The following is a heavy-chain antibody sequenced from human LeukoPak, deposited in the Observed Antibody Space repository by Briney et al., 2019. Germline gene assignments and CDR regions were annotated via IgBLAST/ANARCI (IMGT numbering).Heavy chain of an antibody. CDR1: GYTFTGYY. D-gene: IGHD3-10*01. V-gene: IGHV1-2*06. CDR2: INPNSGGT. CDR3: AIYSWFGELLQGEKGRRYFDY. Sequence: GASVKVSCKASGYTFTGYYMHWVRQAPGQGLEWMGRINPNSGGTNYAQKFQGRVTMTRDTSISTAYMELSRLRSDDTAVYYCAIYSWFGELLQGEKGRRYFDYWGRGTLVTVSS. J-gene: IGHJ4*02.